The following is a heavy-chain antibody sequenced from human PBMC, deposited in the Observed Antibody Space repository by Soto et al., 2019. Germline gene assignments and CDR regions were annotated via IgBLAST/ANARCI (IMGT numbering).Heavy chain of an antibody. Sequence: SVKVSCKASGGTFSSYAISWVRQAPGQGLEWMGGIIPIFGTANYAQKFQGRVTITADKSTSTAYMELSSLRSEDTAVYYCARDKAKYYYDSSGYSGGYWGQGTLVTVSS. V-gene: IGHV1-69*06. CDR2: IIPIFGTA. CDR3: ARDKAKYYYDSSGYSGGY. D-gene: IGHD3-22*01. CDR1: GGTFSSYA. J-gene: IGHJ4*02.